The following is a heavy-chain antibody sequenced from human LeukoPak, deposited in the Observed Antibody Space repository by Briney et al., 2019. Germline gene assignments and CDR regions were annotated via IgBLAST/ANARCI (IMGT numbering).Heavy chain of an antibody. CDR2: ISGSGRGT. CDR3: AKHKTQSYYYYYYMDV. V-gene: IGHV3-23*01. Sequence: GGSLRLSCAAYSFTLCNYVMSWVRQAPGKGLEWVSTISGSGRGTFYADSVKGRFTISRDKEPNPLYLQMNNRSVHGWVTHYCAKHKTQSYYYYYYMDVWGKGTTVTVSS. J-gene: IGHJ6*03. CDR1: SFTLCNYV.